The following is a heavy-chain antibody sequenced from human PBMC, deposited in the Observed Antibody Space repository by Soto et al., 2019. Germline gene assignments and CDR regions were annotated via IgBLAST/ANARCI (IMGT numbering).Heavy chain of an antibody. D-gene: IGHD6-13*01. J-gene: IGHJ4*02. CDR3: ARGSEPAYSSWYINGDY. Sequence: QVQLVQSGAEVKKPGASVKVSCKASGYTFTSYAIHWVRQAPGQRLEWMAWINAGNGNTKYSQKFQDRVTITRDTSASTTYMELSSLRSEDTAVYYCARGSEPAYSSWYINGDYWGQGTLVTVSS. CDR2: INAGNGNT. CDR1: GYTFTSYA. V-gene: IGHV1-3*01.